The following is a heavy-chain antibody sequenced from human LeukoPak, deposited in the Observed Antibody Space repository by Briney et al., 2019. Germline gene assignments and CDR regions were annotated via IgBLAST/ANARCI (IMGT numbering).Heavy chain of an antibody. D-gene: IGHD3-22*01. CDR3: ARGYYDSSGYYLNNWFDP. CDR2: MNPNSGNT. CDR1: GYTFTSYD. V-gene: IGHV1-8*01. J-gene: IGHJ5*02. Sequence: ASVKVSCKASGYTFTSYDTNWVRQATGQGLEWMGWMNPNSGNTGYAQKFQGRVTMTRNTSISTAYMELSSLRSEDTAVYYCARGYYDSSGYYLNNWFDPWGQGTLVTVSS.